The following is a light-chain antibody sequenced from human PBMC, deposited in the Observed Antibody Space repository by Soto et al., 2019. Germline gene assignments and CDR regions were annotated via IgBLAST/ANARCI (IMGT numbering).Light chain of an antibody. V-gene: IGKV3-15*01. J-gene: IGKJ2*01. CDR3: QQYNNWPPYA. CDR1: QSVAIN. Sequence: ETAMTQSPVTLSVSPGERATLSCRASQSVAINLAWYQQRPGQAPRLLIYGASTRATGIPARFSGSGSGTEFTLTISSLQSEDFAVYYCQQYNNWPPYAFGQGTKLEIK. CDR2: GAS.